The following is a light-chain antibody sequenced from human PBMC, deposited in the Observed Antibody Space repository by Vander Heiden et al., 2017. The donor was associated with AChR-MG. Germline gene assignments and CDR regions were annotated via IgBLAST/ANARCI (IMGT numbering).Light chain of an antibody. V-gene: IGLV3-21*04. CDR3: QVWDRNTDHWV. Sequence: SYVLTQPPSVSLAPPAPARITCEEDNVGFYAVPWYQRTPAQAPVVVMCFNNDRHSGIPERFSGANSGVSATLTISEVEAGEEADYYCQVWDRNTDHWVFGGGTKLTVL. CDR1: NVGFYA. CDR2: FNN. J-gene: IGLJ3*02.